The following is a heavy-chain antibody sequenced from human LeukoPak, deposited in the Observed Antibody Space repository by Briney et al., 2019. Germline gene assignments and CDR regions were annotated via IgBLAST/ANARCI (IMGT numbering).Heavy chain of an antibody. V-gene: IGHV1-46*01. CDR3: AGEKGLVVTAIPPYFDY. D-gene: IGHD2-21*02. J-gene: IGHJ4*02. CDR1: GYTFTSYY. Sequence: ASVKVSCKASGYTFTSYYMHWVRQAPGQGLEWMGIINPSGGSTSYAQKFQGRVTMTRDTSTSTVYMELSSLRSEDTAVYYCAGEKGLVVTAIPPYFDYWGQGTLVTVSS. CDR2: INPSGGST.